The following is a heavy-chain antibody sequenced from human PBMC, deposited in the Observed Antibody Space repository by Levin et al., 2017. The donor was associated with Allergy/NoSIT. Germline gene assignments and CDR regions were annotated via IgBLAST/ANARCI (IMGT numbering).Heavy chain of an antibody. CDR1: GFTFGDYA. CDR3: TREPQLLYGPPRKSFDY. V-gene: IGHV3-49*03. CDR2: IRSKAYGGTT. J-gene: IGHJ4*02. D-gene: IGHD2-2*02. Sequence: GESLKISCTASGFTFGDYAMSWFRQAPGKGLEWVGFIRSKAYGGTTEYAASVKGRFTISRDDSKSIAYLQMNSLKTEDTAVYYCTREPQLLYGPPRKSFDYWGQGTLVTVSS.